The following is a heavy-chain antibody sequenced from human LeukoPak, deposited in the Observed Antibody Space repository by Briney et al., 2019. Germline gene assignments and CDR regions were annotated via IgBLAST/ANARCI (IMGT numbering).Heavy chain of an antibody. V-gene: IGHV4-4*07. CDR1: GGFIRTYY. D-gene: IGHD1-26*01. CDR3: ARDGGIAGATFTEVIDH. Sequence: SETLSLTCTVSGGFIRTYYWSWIRQPAGKGLVWIGRIDTTGNTNYNPSLKSRVTMSVDTAVNQFSLNLNSVTAADTAVYYCARDGGIAGATFTEVIDHWGQGTPVTVSS. CDR2: IDTTGNT. J-gene: IGHJ4*02.